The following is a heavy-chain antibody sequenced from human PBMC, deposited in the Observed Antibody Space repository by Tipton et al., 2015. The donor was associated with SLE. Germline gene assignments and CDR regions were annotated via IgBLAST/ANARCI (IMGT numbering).Heavy chain of an antibody. Sequence: TLSLTCTVSGGSISSSSYYWGWIRQPPGKGLEWIGSIYYSGSTYYNPSLKSRVTISVDTSKNQFSLKLISVTAADTAVYYCARARGSYQGYWYFDLWGRGTLVTVSS. CDR3: ARARGSYQGYWYFDL. CDR2: IYYSGST. J-gene: IGHJ2*01. V-gene: IGHV4-39*07. CDR1: GGSISSSSYY. D-gene: IGHD1-26*01.